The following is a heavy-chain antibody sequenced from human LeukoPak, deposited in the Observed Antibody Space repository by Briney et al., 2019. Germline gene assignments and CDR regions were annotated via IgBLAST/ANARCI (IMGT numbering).Heavy chain of an antibody. D-gene: IGHD2-15*01. CDR2: IKTDGSFT. V-gene: IGHV3-74*01. Sequence: GGSLRLSCAASGFTFSSYWMHWVRQAPGKGLVWVSRIKTDGSFTSYADSVKGRFTISRDNAKNTLYLQMTSLRAEDTAVYYCARVSHSWDLWDGDFDYWGQGTLVTVSS. J-gene: IGHJ4*02. CDR3: ARVSHSWDLWDGDFDY. CDR1: GFTFSSYW.